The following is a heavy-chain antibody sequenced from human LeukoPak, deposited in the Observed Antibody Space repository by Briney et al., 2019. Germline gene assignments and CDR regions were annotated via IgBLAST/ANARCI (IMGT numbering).Heavy chain of an antibody. CDR3: ARLGYGSGSYYNQNWFDP. Sequence: PGGSLRLSCAASGFTFSDYYMSWIRQAPGKGLEWVSYISSSGSTIYYADSVKGRFTISRDNAKNSLYLQMNSLRAEDTAVYYCARLGYGSGSYYNQNWFDPWGQGPLVTVSS. CDR1: GFTFSDYY. V-gene: IGHV3-11*04. CDR2: ISSSGSTI. D-gene: IGHD3-10*01. J-gene: IGHJ5*02.